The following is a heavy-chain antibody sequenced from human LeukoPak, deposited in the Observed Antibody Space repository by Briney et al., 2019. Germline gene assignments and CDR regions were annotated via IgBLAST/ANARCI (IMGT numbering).Heavy chain of an antibody. J-gene: IGHJ6*03. CDR1: GGSISSYY. CDR3: ARRSSSSWQTHYYYYYMDV. V-gene: IGHV4-39*01. Sequence: SETLSLTCSVFGGSISSYYWGWIRQPPGKGLEWIGSIYYSGSTYYNPSLKSRVTISVDTSKNQFSLKLSSVTAADTAVYYCARRSSSSWQTHYYYYYMDVWGKGTAVTVSS. D-gene: IGHD6-13*01. CDR2: IYYSGST.